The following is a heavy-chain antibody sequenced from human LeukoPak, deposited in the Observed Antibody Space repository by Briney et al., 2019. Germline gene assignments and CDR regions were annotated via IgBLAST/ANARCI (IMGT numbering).Heavy chain of an antibody. V-gene: IGHV3-74*01. CDR3: ARVTSIQLWLPTVMDV. Sequence: PGGPLRLSCAASGFTFSSYWMHWVRQAPGKGLVWVSRINSDGSSTSYADSVKGRFTISRDNAKNTLYLQMNSLRAEDTAVYYCARVTSIQLWLPTVMDVWGQGTTVTVSS. D-gene: IGHD5-18*01. CDR1: GFTFSSYW. J-gene: IGHJ6*02. CDR2: INSDGSST.